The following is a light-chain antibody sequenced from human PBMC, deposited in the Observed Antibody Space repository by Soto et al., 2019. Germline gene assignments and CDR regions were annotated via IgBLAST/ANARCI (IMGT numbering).Light chain of an antibody. CDR2: AAS. CDR3: QQSYSTPYT. V-gene: IGKV1-39*01. CDR1: QSTSIY. J-gene: IGKJ2*01. Sequence: DIQMTQSPSSLSASVGDRVTITCRAGQSTSIYVNWYQQKPGKAPKLLIYAASSLQSGVPSRFSGSESGTDSTLTISSLQPEDFANYYSQQSYSTPYTFGQGTKLEIK.